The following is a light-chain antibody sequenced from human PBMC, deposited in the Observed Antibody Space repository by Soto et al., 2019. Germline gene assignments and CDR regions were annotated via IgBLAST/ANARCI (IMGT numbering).Light chain of an antibody. CDR3: QQRTNWPLT. J-gene: IGKJ4*01. V-gene: IGKV3-11*01. Sequence: EIVLTQSPVTLSLSPGERATLSCRASQSVTTFLAWYQQKPGQAPRLLTYDASKRPTGIPARFSASGSGTDFTLTISSLEPEEFAVYYCQQRTNWPLTFGGGTKVEIK. CDR1: QSVTTF. CDR2: DAS.